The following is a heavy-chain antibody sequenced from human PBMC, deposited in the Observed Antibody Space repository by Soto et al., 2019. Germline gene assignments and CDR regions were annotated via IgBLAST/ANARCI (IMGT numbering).Heavy chain of an antibody. CDR3: AREAVPGRTGFDY. D-gene: IGHD6-19*01. J-gene: IGHJ4*02. V-gene: IGHV1-18*01. CDR1: GYTFTSYG. CDR2: VNAYNGNT. Sequence: QVQLVQSGAEVKKPGASVKVSCKASGYTFTSYGISWVRQAPGQGLEWMGWVNAYNGNTNYAQKFQGRVTMTTATATSTAYMELRSPRSDDTSVYYWAREAVPGRTGFDYWGQGTLVTVSS.